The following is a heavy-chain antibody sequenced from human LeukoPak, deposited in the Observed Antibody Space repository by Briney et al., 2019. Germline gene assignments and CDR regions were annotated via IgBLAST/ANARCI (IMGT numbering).Heavy chain of an antibody. Sequence: GGSLRLSCAASGFTFSSYAMSWVRRAPGKGLEWVSAISGSGGSTYYADSVKGRFTISRDNYKNKVYLQMNSLRAEDTAVYYCAKDRTALNYYYSSGYYSPFYFWGQGTLVTVSS. CDR1: GFTFSSYA. CDR2: ISGSGGST. J-gene: IGHJ4*02. D-gene: IGHD3-22*01. CDR3: AKDRTALNYYYSSGYYSPFYF. V-gene: IGHV3-23*01.